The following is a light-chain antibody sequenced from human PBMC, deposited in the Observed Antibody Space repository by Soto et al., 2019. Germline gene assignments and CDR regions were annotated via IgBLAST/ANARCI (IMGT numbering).Light chain of an antibody. CDR2: GTS. J-gene: IGKJ1*01. V-gene: IGKV3-20*01. Sequence: EIVLTQSPGTLSLSPGERATLSCRASQTVVSAYLAWYQHKPGQAPRLLIYGTSSRATGIPDRISGSGSGTDFTLTISRLEPEDLAVYYCQQYGSSRWTVGQGTKVEAK. CDR1: QTVVSAY. CDR3: QQYGSSRWT.